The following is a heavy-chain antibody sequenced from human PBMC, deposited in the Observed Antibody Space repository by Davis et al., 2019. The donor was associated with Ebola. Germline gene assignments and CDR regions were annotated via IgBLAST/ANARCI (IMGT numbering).Heavy chain of an antibody. Sequence: SQTLSLTCAISGDSVFSNSVAWNWIRQSPSRGLEWLGRTYHRSNWYYDYAVSVKSRIIVNPDTSKNQFSLHLNSVTPDDTAVYYCARGDNYAFDPWGQGTLVTVSS. D-gene: IGHD2-2*01. CDR1: GDSVFSNSVA. V-gene: IGHV6-1*01. CDR2: TYHRSNWYY. CDR3: ARGDNYAFDP. J-gene: IGHJ5*02.